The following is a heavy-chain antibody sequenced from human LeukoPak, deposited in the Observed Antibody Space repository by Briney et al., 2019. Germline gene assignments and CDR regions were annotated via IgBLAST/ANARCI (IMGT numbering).Heavy chain of an antibody. Sequence: SETLSLTCAVYGGSLSGVYWGWSREPPGKGLEWRGEINQSGSTNYNPTLKSRVTISVDTSKNQFSLKLSSVTAAHTAVYYCASGRQLVHFDYWGQGTLVTVSS. V-gene: IGHV4-34*01. D-gene: IGHD6-13*01. CDR3: ASGRQLVHFDY. CDR2: INQSGST. CDR1: GGSLSGVY. J-gene: IGHJ4*02.